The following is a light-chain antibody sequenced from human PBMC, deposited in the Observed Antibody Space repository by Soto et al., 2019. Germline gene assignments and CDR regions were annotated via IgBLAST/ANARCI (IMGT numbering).Light chain of an antibody. V-gene: IGLV2-14*03. CDR1: SSDIGTYNH. J-gene: IGLJ2*01. CDR3: SSYPSASTSVV. CDR2: DVN. Sequence: QSVLTQPASVSGSPGQSITISCTGTSSDIGTYNHVSWYQKHPGKAPILIIYDVNDRPSGVSNRCSGSKSGNTASLTISGLQAEDAAEYYCSSYPSASTSVVFGGGTKVTVL.